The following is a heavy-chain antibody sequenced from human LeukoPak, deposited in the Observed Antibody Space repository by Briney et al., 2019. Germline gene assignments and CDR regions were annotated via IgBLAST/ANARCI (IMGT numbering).Heavy chain of an antibody. CDR1: GYTFTGYY. CDR3: ARANHKISGSYYLDY. J-gene: IGHJ4*02. D-gene: IGHD1-26*01. Sequence: ASVKVSCEASGYTFTGYYMHWVRQAPGQGLEWMGWINPNSGGTNYAQKFQGRVTMTRDTSISTAYMELSRLRSDDTAVYYCARANHKISGSYYLDYWGQGTLVTVSS. CDR2: INPNSGGT. V-gene: IGHV1-2*02.